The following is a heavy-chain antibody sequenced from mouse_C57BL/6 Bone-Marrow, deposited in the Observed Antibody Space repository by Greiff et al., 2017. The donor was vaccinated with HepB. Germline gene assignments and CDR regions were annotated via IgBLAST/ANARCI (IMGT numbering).Heavy chain of an antibody. D-gene: IGHD2-2*01. CDR1: GFTFSSYG. CDR3: ARRWLPPFAY. J-gene: IGHJ3*01. Sequence: EVQLVESGGDLVKPGGSLKLSCAASGFTFSSYGMSWVRQTPDKRLEWVATISSGGSYTYYPDSVKGRFTISRDNAKNTLYLQMSSLKSEDTAMYYCARRWLPPFAYWGQGTLVTVSA. CDR2: ISSGGSYT. V-gene: IGHV5-6*01.